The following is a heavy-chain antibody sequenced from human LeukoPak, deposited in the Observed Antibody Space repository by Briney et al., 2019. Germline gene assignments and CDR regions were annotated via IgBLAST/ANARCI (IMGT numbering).Heavy chain of an antibody. J-gene: IGHJ6*02. V-gene: IGHV1-18*01. Sequence: ASVKVSCKASGYTFTSYGISWVRQAPGQGLEWMGWISAYNGNTNYAQKLQGRVTMTTDTSTSTAYMELRSLRSDDTAVYYCARDCGVVVPAATLVFWGMDVWGQGTTVTVSS. D-gene: IGHD2-2*01. CDR1: GYTFTSYG. CDR3: ARDCGVVVPAATLVFWGMDV. CDR2: ISAYNGNT.